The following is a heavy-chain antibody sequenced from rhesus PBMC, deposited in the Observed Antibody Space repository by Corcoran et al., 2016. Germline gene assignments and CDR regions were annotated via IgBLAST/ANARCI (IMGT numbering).Heavy chain of an antibody. J-gene: IGHJ4*01. CDR3: ARDLRTGVNNPFDY. Sequence: QVQLQESGPGVVKPVETLSLTCAVSGRSISDRHRWRWHLQPPAQGLEWVGYIYGSSTSTNYNPSLKSRVTVSKDTSKNQFSLKLSSVTAADTAVYYCARDLRTGVNNPFDYWGQGVLVTVSS. CDR1: GRSISDRHR. D-gene: IGHD3-22*01. CDR2: IYGSSTST. V-gene: IGHV4S10*01.